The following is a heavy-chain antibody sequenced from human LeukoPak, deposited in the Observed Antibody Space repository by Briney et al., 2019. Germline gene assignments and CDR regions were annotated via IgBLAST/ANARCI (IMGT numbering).Heavy chain of an antibody. CDR2: ISGTSTYI. Sequence: GGSLRLSCATSGFTFDKYFIHWVRQAPGKGLEWVSSISGTSTYIDYADSVKGRFTISRDNAKNSLYLQMNSLRVEDTAVYYCVRDHQLRDPGFWRQGTLVTVSS. D-gene: IGHD5-24*01. J-gene: IGHJ4*02. CDR1: GFTFDKYF. V-gene: IGHV3-21*01. CDR3: VRDHQLRDPGF.